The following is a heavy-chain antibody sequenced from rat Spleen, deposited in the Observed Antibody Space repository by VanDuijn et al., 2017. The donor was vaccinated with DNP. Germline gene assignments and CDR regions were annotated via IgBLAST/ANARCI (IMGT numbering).Heavy chain of an antibody. CDR1: GFTFSDYN. J-gene: IGHJ1*01. CDR2: IIYDGSST. Sequence: EVQLVESGGGLVQPGRSLKLSCAASGFTFSDYNMAWVRQAPKKGLEWVATIIYDGSSTYYRDSVKGRFTNSRDNAKSTLYLKMDSLRSEDTATYYCARQTPEFGFNPDWYLDFWGPGTMVTVSS. V-gene: IGHV5-7*01. D-gene: IGHD1-3*01. CDR3: ARQTPEFGFNPDWYLDF.